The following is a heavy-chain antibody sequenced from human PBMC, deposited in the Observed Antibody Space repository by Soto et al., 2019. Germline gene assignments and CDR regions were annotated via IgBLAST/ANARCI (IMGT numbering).Heavy chain of an antibody. V-gene: IGHV3-23*01. Sequence: PGGSLRLSCAASGFTFSSYAMSWVRQAPGKGLEWVSGISGSGDSTYYADSVKGRFTISRDNSKNTLYLQMNSLRAEDTAVYYCAKGVPGIAVAGTGYFPHWGQGTLVTIS. CDR1: GFTFSSYA. CDR2: ISGSGDST. D-gene: IGHD6-19*01. CDR3: AKGVPGIAVAGTGYFPH. J-gene: IGHJ1*01.